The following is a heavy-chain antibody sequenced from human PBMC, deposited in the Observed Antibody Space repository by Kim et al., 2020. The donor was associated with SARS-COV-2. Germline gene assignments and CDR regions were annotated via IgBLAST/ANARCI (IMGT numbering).Heavy chain of an antibody. J-gene: IGHJ6*03. CDR1: GFIFSDYN. V-gene: IGHV3-72*01. CDR2: VRDKAINYFT. CDR3: VRGDLQGHFYYMDV. Sequence: GGSLRLSCAASGFIFSDYNMDWVRQAPGKGLEWVGRVRDKAINYFTEYGASVTGRFTISRDDSKNSLYLQMNSLKIEDTAVYYCVRGDLQGHFYYMDVWGKGTTVTVS.